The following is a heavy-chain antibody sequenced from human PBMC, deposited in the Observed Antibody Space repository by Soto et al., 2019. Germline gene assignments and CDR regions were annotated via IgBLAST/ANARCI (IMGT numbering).Heavy chain of an antibody. J-gene: IGHJ5*02. CDR1: GFTFDDYA. CDR3: AKVTYYYDSSGYYQGWFDP. D-gene: IGHD3-22*01. V-gene: IGHV3-9*01. CDR2: ISWNSGSI. Sequence: GGSLRLSXAASGFTFDDYAMHWVRQAPGKGLEWVSGISWNSGSIGYADSVKGRFTISRDNAKNSLYLQMDSLRAEDTALYYCAKVTYYYDSSGYYQGWFDPWGQGTLVTVSS.